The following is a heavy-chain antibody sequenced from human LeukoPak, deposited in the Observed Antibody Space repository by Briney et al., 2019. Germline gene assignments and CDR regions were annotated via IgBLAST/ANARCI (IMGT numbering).Heavy chain of an antibody. J-gene: IGHJ6*02. CDR2: FDPEDGET. Sequence: ASVKVSCKVSGYTLTELSMHWVRQAPGKGLERKGGFDPEDGETIYAQKFQGRVTMTEDTSTDTAYMELSSLRSEDTAVYFCARVRSDYPGRGFPRNAMDVWGQGTTVTVSS. CDR3: ARVRSDYPGRGFPRNAMDV. V-gene: IGHV1-24*01. CDR1: GYTLTELS. D-gene: IGHD4/OR15-4a*01.